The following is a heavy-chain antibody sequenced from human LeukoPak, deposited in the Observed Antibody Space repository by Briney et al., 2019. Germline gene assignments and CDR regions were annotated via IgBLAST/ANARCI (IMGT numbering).Heavy chain of an antibody. CDR1: GGSISSSSYY. V-gene: IGHV4-39*07. J-gene: IGHJ6*03. D-gene: IGHD6-19*01. CDR2: VYYSGST. CDR3: ARERSDSGYYYYYYMDV. Sequence: SETLSLTCTVSGGSISSSSYYWGWIRQPPGKGLEWIGNVYYSGSTYYNPSLKSRVTISVDTSKNQFSLKLSSVTAADTAVYYCARERSDSGYYYYYYMDVWGKGTTVTVSS.